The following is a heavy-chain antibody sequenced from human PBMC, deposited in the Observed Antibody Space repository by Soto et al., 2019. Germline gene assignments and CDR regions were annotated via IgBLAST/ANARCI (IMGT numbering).Heavy chain of an antibody. CDR3: ARVVAGYCISTSCYAPYYYYGMDV. CDR2: IYHSGST. V-gene: IGHV4-4*02. CDR1: GGSISSSNC. D-gene: IGHD2-2*03. J-gene: IGHJ6*02. Sequence: PSETLSLTCAVSGGSISSSNCWSWVRQPPGKGLEWIGEIYHSGSTNYNPSLKSRVTISVDKSKNQFSLKLSSVTAADTAVYYCARVVAGYCISTSCYAPYYYYGMDVWGQGTTVTVSS.